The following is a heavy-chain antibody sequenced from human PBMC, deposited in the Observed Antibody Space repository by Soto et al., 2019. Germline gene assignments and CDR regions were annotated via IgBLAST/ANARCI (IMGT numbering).Heavy chain of an antibody. D-gene: IGHD6-13*01. CDR2: ISAYNGNT. J-gene: IGHJ5*02. CDR1: GYTFTSYG. CDR3: ARERAPGIAAAGTVWFDP. V-gene: IGHV1-18*04. Sequence: QVQLVQSGAEVKKPGASVKVSCKASGYTFTSYGISWVRQAPGQGLEWMGWISAYNGNTNYAHKLQGRVTMTTDTSTSTAYTWLRSLRADATAVYYCARERAPGIAAAGTVWFDPWGQGTLVTVSS.